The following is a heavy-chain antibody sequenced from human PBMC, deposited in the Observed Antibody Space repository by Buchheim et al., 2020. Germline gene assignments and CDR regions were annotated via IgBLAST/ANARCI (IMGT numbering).Heavy chain of an antibody. Sequence: EVQLLESGGGLVQPGGSLRLSCAASGFTFSSYAMSWVRQAPGEGLEWVSTISNSGGSTYYADSVRGRFTISSDNSKNTLYLQMNSLRAEDAAIFYCAKLFRADPIDIWGQGT. CDR1: GFTFSSYA. V-gene: IGHV3-23*01. J-gene: IGHJ3*02. CDR3: AKLFRADPIDI. CDR2: ISNSGGST.